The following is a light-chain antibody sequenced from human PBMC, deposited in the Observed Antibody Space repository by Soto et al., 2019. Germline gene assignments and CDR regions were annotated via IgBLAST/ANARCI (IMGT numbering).Light chain of an antibody. V-gene: IGKV3-15*01. Sequence: ILMTQSPATLSVSPGERATLSCRASQSVSNNLAWYQQKPGQAPRLLIYDASTRATGIPARFSGSGSGTEFTLTISGLQSEDLADYYCQQYYNWPPWTFGQGTKVEIK. CDR1: QSVSNN. CDR2: DAS. CDR3: QQYYNWPPWT. J-gene: IGKJ1*01.